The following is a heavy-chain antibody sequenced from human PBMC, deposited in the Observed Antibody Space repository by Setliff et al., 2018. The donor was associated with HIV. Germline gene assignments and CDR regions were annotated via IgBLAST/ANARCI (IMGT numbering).Heavy chain of an antibody. Sequence: GGSLRLSCAASGFVFSSYAMHWVRQAPGKGLEWVAVMSYDGNNKYYADSVKGRFTISRDNSKNTLFLQMNSLRPEDTALYFCAKGAGPTTLAAPFDSWGQGTLVTVSS. V-gene: IGHV3-30*01. CDR3: AKGAGPTTLAAPFDS. D-gene: IGHD1-26*01. CDR1: GFVFSSYA. J-gene: IGHJ4*02. CDR2: MSYDGNNK.